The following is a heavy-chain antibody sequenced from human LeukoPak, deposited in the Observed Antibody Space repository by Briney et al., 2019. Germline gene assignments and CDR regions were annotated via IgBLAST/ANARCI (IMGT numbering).Heavy chain of an antibody. Sequence: GGSLRLSCAASGFTFSDYYMSWIRQAPGKGLEWVSYISSSGSTIYYADSVKGRFTISRDNAKNSLYLQMNSLRAEDTAVYYCARSGMGSCSSTSCYRGYVDVWGKGTTVTVSS. D-gene: IGHD2-2*02. CDR3: ARSGMGSCSSTSCYRGYVDV. J-gene: IGHJ6*03. V-gene: IGHV3-11*01. CDR1: GFTFSDYY. CDR2: ISSSGSTI.